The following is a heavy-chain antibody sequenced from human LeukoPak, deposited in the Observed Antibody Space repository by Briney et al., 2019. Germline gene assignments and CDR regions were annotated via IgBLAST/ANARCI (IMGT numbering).Heavy chain of an antibody. D-gene: IGHD3-22*01. J-gene: IGHJ4*02. V-gene: IGHV3-23*01. CDR1: GFTLRSYV. Sequence: GGSLRLSCVASGFTLRSYVMNWVRQTPGKGLEWVSSISGSGDSTFYADSVKGRFSISRDNSKNTLYLQMNSLRVEDTALYYCARAYGSSGYYQLPIDYWGQGTLVTVSA. CDR3: ARAYGSSGYYQLPIDY. CDR2: ISGSGDST.